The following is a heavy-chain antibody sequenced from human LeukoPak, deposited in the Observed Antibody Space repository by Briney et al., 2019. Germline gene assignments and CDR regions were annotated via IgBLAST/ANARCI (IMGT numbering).Heavy chain of an antibody. CDR3: VRPGSSSNYLDV. V-gene: IGHV3-48*01. CDR1: GFTFSSYS. D-gene: IGHD6-13*01. Sequence: PGGSLRLSRAASGFTFSSYSMSWVRQAPGKGLEWVSYIGRDSRTIFYADSVKGRFIISSDNAKNSLYLQINSLRAEDTAVYYCVRPGSSSNYLDVWGKGTTVTVSS. CDR2: IGRDSRTI. J-gene: IGHJ6*03.